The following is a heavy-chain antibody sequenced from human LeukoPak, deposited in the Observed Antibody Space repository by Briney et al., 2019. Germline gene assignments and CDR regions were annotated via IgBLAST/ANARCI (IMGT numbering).Heavy chain of an antibody. Sequence: PGGSLRLPCAASGFTFNNYNMNWVRQAPGEGLEWVSYISSSGRTIYYADSVKGRFTISRDNAKNSLYLQMNSLRAEDTAVYYCARVPPIAAAGLDYWGQGTLVTVSS. V-gene: IGHV3-48*04. J-gene: IGHJ4*02. CDR3: ARVPPIAAAGLDY. CDR1: GFTFNNYN. D-gene: IGHD6-13*01. CDR2: ISSSGRTI.